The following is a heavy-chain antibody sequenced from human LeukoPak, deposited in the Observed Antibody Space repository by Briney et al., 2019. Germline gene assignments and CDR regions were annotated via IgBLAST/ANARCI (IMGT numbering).Heavy chain of an antibody. V-gene: IGHV1-69*06. Sequence: ASVKVSCKASGDTFSNHPINWVRQAPGQGLEWLGMIIPIFNSLKYAEKFQGRLTITADKSTTTAYVESSSLESDDTAVYYCARDWGYYDSSGAYHGVNWFDSWGQGTLVIVSS. J-gene: IGHJ5*01. CDR1: GDTFSNHP. CDR2: IIPIFNSL. D-gene: IGHD3-22*01. CDR3: ARDWGYYDSSGAYHGVNWFDS.